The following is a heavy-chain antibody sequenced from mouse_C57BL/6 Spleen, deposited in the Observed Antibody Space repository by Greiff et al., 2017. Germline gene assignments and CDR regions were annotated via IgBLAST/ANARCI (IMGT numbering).Heavy chain of an antibody. Sequence: VQLQQSGAELVRPGTSVKVSCKASGYAFTNYLIEWVKQRPGQGLEWIGVINPGSGGTNYNEKFKGKATLTADKSSSTAYMQLSSLTSEDSAVYFCARREGAMDYWGQGTSLTVSS. J-gene: IGHJ4*01. CDR3: ARREGAMDY. CDR1: GYAFTNYL. CDR2: INPGSGGT. V-gene: IGHV1-54*01.